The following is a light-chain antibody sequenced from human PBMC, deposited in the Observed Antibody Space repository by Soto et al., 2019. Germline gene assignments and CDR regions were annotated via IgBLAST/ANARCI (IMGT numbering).Light chain of an antibody. V-gene: IGKV3-15*01. Sequence: IVMTQSPATLSMSPGETATLSCRASQSVSDNLAWYQQKPGQAPRLLIYGASTRATGIPAKFSGSGSGTEFTLTISSLQSEDFAVYYCQQRANWPLTFGGGTKVDIK. CDR1: QSVSDN. CDR2: GAS. CDR3: QQRANWPLT. J-gene: IGKJ4*01.